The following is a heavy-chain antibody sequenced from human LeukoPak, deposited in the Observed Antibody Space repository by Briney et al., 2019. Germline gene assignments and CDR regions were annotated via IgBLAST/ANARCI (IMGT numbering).Heavy chain of an antibody. CDR2: ISYDGSNK. D-gene: IGHD3-22*01. J-gene: IGHJ4*02. V-gene: IGHV3-30-3*01. Sequence: GGSLRLSCAASGFTFSSYAMHWVRQAPGKGLEWVAVISYDGSNKYYADSVKGRFTISRDNAKNSLYLQMNSLRVEDTAVYYCARDADYDSSGLVDYWGQGTLVTVSS. CDR1: GFTFSSYA. CDR3: ARDADYDSSGLVDY.